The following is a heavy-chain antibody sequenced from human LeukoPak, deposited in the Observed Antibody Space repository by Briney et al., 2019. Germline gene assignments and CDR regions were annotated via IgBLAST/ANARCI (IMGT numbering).Heavy chain of an antibody. CDR3: ARGRANDNWFDP. CDR2: IYYSGST. CDR1: GGSISSGGYY. D-gene: IGHD2-8*01. J-gene: IGHJ5*02. Sequence: SETLSLTCTVSGGSISSGGYYWSWIRQHPGTGLEWIGYIYYSGSTYYNPSLKSRVTISVDTSKNQFSLKLSSVTAADTAVYYCARGRANDNWFDPWGQGTLVTVSS. V-gene: IGHV4-31*03.